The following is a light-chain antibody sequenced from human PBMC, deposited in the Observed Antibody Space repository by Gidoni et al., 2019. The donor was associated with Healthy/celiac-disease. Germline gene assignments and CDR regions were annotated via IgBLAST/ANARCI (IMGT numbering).Light chain of an antibody. V-gene: IGLV2-14*03. CDR2: DVS. CDR1: SSDVGAYNY. Sequence: QSALTQPASVSGSPGQSITISCTGTSSDVGAYNYVSWYQQHTGKAPKVMIYDVSNRPSGVSNRFSGSKSGNTASLTISGLQAEDEADYYCSSYTSSTTLVFGGGTKLTVL. CDR3: SSYTSSTTLV. J-gene: IGLJ3*02.